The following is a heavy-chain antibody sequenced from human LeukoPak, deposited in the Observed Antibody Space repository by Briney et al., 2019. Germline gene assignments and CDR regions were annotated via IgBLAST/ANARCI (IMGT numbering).Heavy chain of an antibody. Sequence: GGSLRLSCAASGFTFDDYAMHWVRQAPGKGLEWVSGISWNSGSIGYADSVKGRFTISRDNAKNSLYLQMNSLRAEDTALYYCAKDIERRGGDSAVSFQHWGQGTLVTVSS. CDR1: GFTFDDYA. CDR2: ISWNSGSI. CDR3: AKDIERRGGDSAVSFQH. V-gene: IGHV3-9*01. J-gene: IGHJ1*01. D-gene: IGHD2-21*02.